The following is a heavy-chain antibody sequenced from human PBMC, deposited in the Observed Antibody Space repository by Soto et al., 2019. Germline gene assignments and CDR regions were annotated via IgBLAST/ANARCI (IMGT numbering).Heavy chain of an antibody. CDR2: ISSNGGST. V-gene: IGHV3-64D*08. CDR3: VKHGLRYSYGPAYYYYGMDV. CDR1: GFTFSSYA. D-gene: IGHD5-18*01. J-gene: IGHJ6*02. Sequence: GGSLRLSCSASGFTFSSYAMHWVRQAPGKGLEYVSAISSNGGSTYYADSVKGRFTISRDNSKNTLYLQMSSLRAEDTAVYYCVKHGLRYSYGPAYYYYGMDVWGQGTTVTVSS.